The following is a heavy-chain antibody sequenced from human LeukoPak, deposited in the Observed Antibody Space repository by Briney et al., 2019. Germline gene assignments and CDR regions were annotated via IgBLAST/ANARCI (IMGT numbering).Heavy chain of an antibody. CDR1: GFTFSNYG. Sequence: GGSLRLSCAASGFTFSNYGMNWVRQAPGKGLDWVSYISSSSGTIYYADSVKGRFTISRDNAKNSLYLQMNRLRAEDTAVYYCARDPDFWGQGILVTVSS. V-gene: IGHV3-48*01. CDR2: ISSSSGTI. CDR3: ARDPDF. J-gene: IGHJ4*02.